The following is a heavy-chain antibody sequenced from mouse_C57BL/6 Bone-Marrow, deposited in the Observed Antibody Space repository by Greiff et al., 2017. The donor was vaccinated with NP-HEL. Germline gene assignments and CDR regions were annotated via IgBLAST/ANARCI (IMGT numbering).Heavy chain of an antibody. J-gene: IGHJ3*01. CDR3: AEAFAY. CDR2: IDPSDSYT. V-gene: IGHV1-50*01. CDR1: GYTFTSYW. Sequence: QVQLQQPGAELVKPGASVKLSCKASGYTFTSYWMQWVKQRPGQGLEWIGEIDPSDSYTNYNQKFKGKATLTVDTSSSTAYMQLSSLTSDDSAVYYWAEAFAYWGQGTLVTVSA.